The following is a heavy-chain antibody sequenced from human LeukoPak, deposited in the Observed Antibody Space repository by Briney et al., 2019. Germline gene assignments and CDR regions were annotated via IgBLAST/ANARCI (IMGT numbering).Heavy chain of an antibody. J-gene: IGHJ6*04. D-gene: IGHD3-10*02. CDR2: ISSSSRYI. Sequence: GGSLRLSCAASGFTFSSYSMTWVRQAPGKGLEWVSSISSSSRYIYYADSMKGRFTISRDNSKNTLYLQMNSLRAEDTAVYYCAELGITMIGGVWGKGTTVTISS. CDR3: AELGITMIGGV. CDR1: GFTFSSYS. V-gene: IGHV3-21*01.